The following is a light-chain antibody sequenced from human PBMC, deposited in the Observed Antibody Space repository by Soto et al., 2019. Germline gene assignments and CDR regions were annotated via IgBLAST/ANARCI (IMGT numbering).Light chain of an antibody. V-gene: IGLV1-47*01. CDR2: RNN. Sequence: QSVLTQPPSASGTPGQRVIISCSGSSSNIGSNFIYWYRHLPGTAPKLRIYRNNQRPSGVPDRFSGSKSGTSASLAISGPRSEDEADYYCASWDDSLSGWLFGGGTQLTVL. CDR3: ASWDDSLSGWL. J-gene: IGLJ3*02. CDR1: SSNIGSNF.